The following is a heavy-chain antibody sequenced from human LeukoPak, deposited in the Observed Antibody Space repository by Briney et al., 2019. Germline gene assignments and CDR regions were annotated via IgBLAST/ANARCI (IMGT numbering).Heavy chain of an antibody. Sequence: GESLKISCKGSGYSFTSYWIGWVRQMPGKGLEWMGIISPADSDTRYSTSFQGQVTISADKSISTAYLQWSSLKASDTAMYYCATASYCTGGSCYFDYWGQGTLVTVSS. CDR3: ATASYCTGGSCYFDY. CDR2: ISPADSDT. D-gene: IGHD2-8*02. CDR1: GYSFTSYW. V-gene: IGHV5-51*01. J-gene: IGHJ4*02.